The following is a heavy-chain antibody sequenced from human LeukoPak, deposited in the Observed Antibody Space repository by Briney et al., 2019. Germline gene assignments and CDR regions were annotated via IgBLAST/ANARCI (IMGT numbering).Heavy chain of an antibody. V-gene: IGHV4-59*01. Sequence: SETLSLTCTVSGDSISSYYWSWIRQPPGRGLEWIGYIYYIGSTNYNPSLKSRVTISVDTSKNQFSLKLSSVTAADTAVYYCARDYAFDIWGQGTMVTVSS. CDR1: GDSISSYY. CDR2: IYYIGST. J-gene: IGHJ3*02. CDR3: ARDYAFDI.